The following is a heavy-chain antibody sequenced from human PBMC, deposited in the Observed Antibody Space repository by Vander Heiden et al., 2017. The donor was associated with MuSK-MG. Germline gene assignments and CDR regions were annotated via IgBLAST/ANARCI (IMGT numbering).Heavy chain of an antibody. Sequence: QVQLQQWGAGLLKPSETLSLTCAVYGGSFSGYYWSWIRQPPGKGLEWIGEINHSGSTNYNPSLKSRVTISVDTSKNQFSLKLSSVTAADTAVYYCARVTYYDFWSGYPFDYWGQGTLGTVAS. CDR1: GGSFSGYY. CDR2: INHSGST. J-gene: IGHJ4*02. CDR3: ARVTYYDFWSGYPFDY. V-gene: IGHV4-34*01. D-gene: IGHD3-3*01.